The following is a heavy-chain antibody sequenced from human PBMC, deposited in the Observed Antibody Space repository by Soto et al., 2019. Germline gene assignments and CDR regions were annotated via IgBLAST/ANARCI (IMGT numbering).Heavy chain of an antibody. CDR1: GGSISSYY. CDR2: IYYSGST. Sequence: YETLSLTRTFSGGSISSYYWSWIRQPPGKGLEWIGYIYYSGSTNYNPSLNSRVTISVDTSKNQFSLKLSSVTAADTAVYYCARGRYSGYDKGPFDYWGQGTLVTVSS. D-gene: IGHD5-12*01. CDR3: ARGRYSGYDKGPFDY. V-gene: IGHV4-59*01. J-gene: IGHJ4*02.